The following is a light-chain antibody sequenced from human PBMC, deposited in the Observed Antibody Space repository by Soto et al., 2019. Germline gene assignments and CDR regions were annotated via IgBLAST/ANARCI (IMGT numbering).Light chain of an antibody. CDR1: QSVLFSSNNNNY. Sequence: DIVMTQFPDSLAVSLGERATINCKSSQSVLFSSNNNNYLAWYQQKPGQPPKLLLYWAYTRESGVPDRFSGSGSGTDFSLTISSLQAEDVAVYYCQQYYATPFTFGPGTKVDI. V-gene: IGKV4-1*01. J-gene: IGKJ3*01. CDR3: QQYYATPFT. CDR2: WAY.